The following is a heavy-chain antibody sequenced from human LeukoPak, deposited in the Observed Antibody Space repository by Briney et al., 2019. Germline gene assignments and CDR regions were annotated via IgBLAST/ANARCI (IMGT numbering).Heavy chain of an antibody. CDR3: ARDFRGSVDAFDI. CDR2: IYYSGRT. J-gene: IGHJ3*02. V-gene: IGHV4-59*01. Sequence: SQTLSLTCTVSGGSISDYYWNWMRQPPGKGLEWIGYIYYSGRTNYNPSLKSRVSISVDTSKNQFSLKLSSVTAADTAVYYCARDFRGSVDAFDIWGQGTMVAVSS. CDR1: GGSISDYY.